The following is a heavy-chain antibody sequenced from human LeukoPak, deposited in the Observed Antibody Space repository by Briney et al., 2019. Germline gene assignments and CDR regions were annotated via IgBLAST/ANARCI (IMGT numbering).Heavy chain of an antibody. CDR3: AKDKGRLHVTDYYYGMDV. Sequence: PGGSLRLSCAASGFTFYDYAMHWVRQAPGKGLEWVSGISWNSGSIGYADSVKGRFTISRDNAKNSLYLQMNSLRAEDTALYYCAKDKGRLHVTDYYYGMDVWGQGTTVTVSS. CDR2: ISWNSGSI. CDR1: GFTFYDYA. J-gene: IGHJ6*02. D-gene: IGHD2-21*02. V-gene: IGHV3-9*01.